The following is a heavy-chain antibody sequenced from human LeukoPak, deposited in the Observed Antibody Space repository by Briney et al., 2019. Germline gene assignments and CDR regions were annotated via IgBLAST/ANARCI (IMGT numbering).Heavy chain of an antibody. CDR3: LRGARDDYGDYYSWFDP. Sequence: PGGSLRLSCAASGFTFSSYAMHWVRQAPGKGLEWVAVISNDGDKQSYAASVKGRFTISRDNSKNTLYLEINSLTAEDTAVYYCLRGARDDYGDYYSWFDPWGQGTLVTVSS. J-gene: IGHJ5*02. CDR2: ISNDGDKQ. CDR1: GFTFSSYA. D-gene: IGHD4-17*01. V-gene: IGHV3-30*04.